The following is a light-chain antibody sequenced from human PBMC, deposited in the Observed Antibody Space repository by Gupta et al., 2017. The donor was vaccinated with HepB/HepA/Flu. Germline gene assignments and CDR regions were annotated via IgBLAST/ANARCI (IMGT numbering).Light chain of an antibody. CDR2: DVN. J-gene: IGLJ1*01. CDR3: NSFTTGGTHV. Sequence: QSALTQPASVSGSPGQSITISCTGNSNDVGSYDIVSWYQQHPGKVPKLIIYDVNKWPSGVSNRFSGSKSGNTASLTISGLQAEDEADYYCNSFTTGGTHVFGSGTKVTIL. V-gene: IGLV2-23*02. CDR1: SNDVGSYDI.